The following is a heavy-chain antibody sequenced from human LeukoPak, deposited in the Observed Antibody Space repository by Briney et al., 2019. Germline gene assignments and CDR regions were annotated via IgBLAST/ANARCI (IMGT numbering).Heavy chain of an antibody. D-gene: IGHD6-13*01. J-gene: IGHJ3*02. CDR1: GFTFSSYW. V-gene: IGHV3-7*01. CDR2: IKQDGSEK. CDR3: ARPEQQLVLGAFDI. Sequence: PGGSLRLFCAASGFTFSSYWMSWVRQAPGKGLEWVANIKQDGSEKYYVDSVKGRFTISRDNAKNSLYLQMNSLRAEDTAVYYCARPEQQLVLGAFDIWGQGTMVTVSS.